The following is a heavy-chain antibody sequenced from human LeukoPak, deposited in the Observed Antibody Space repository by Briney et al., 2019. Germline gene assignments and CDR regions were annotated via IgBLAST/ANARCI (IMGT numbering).Heavy chain of an antibody. V-gene: IGHV1-2*02. D-gene: IGHD3-10*01. J-gene: IGHJ4*02. Sequence: ASVKVSCKASGYTFTGYYMHWVRQAPGQGLEWMGWINPNSGGTNYAQKFQGRVTMTRDTSISTAYMELSRLRSDDTAVYYCARALFMVRGVIIDDYWGQGTLVTVSS. CDR2: INPNSGGT. CDR3: ARALFMVRGVIIDDY. CDR1: GYTFTGYY.